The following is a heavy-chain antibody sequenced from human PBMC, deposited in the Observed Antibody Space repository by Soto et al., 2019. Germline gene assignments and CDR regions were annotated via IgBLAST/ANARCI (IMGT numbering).Heavy chain of an antibody. J-gene: IGHJ4*02. CDR3: ARGYSYGYDFDY. Sequence: SETLSLTCTVSGGSISSYYWSWIRQPPGKGLEWIGYIYYSGSTNYNPSLKSRVTISVDTSKNQFSLKLSSVTAADTAVYYCARGYSYGYDFDYWGQGTLVTVSS. CDR1: GGSISSYY. V-gene: IGHV4-59*01. CDR2: IYYSGST. D-gene: IGHD5-18*01.